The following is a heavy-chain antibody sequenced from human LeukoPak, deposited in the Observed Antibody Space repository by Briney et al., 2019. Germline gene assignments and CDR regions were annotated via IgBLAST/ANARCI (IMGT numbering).Heavy chain of an antibody. CDR2: IIPIFGTA. D-gene: IGHD3-3*01. Sequence: SVKVSCKASGGTFSSYAISWVRQAPGQGLEWMGGIIPIFGTANYAQKFQGRVTITTDESTSTGYMELSSLRSDDTAVYYCARDQVNDFWSGYYVWGQATLVTVSS. CDR1: GGTFSSYA. CDR3: ARDQVNDFWSGYYV. J-gene: IGHJ4*02. V-gene: IGHV1-69*05.